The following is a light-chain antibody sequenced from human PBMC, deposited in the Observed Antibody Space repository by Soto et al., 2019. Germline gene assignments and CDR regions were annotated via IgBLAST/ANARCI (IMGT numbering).Light chain of an antibody. J-gene: IGKJ2*01. Sequence: DIQMTQSPSSLSASVGDRVTITCQASQGISNYLSWYQQKPGKAPKLLINDASNLETWVPSRFSGSGSGTDFTFTISSLQPEDVATYYCQQYDILLYTFGQGTRLEIK. V-gene: IGKV1-33*01. CDR1: QGISNY. CDR3: QQYDILLYT. CDR2: DAS.